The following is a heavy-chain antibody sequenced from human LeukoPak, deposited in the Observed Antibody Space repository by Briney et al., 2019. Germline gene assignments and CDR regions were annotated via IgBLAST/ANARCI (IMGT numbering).Heavy chain of an antibody. J-gene: IGHJ6*03. V-gene: IGHV4-38-2*01. CDR2: IYHSGST. CDR1: GYSMSSGYY. CDR3: ARLPTLVPYQHYYMDV. Sequence: NPSXTLSLTCAVSGYSMSSGYYWGWIRRPPGKGLAWIGNIYHSGSTYYKQSVKGRVTISGDTSKNQFSLKLSSVTAADTAVYYCARLPTLVPYQHYYMDVWGKGSTVTVSS. D-gene: IGHD2-2*01.